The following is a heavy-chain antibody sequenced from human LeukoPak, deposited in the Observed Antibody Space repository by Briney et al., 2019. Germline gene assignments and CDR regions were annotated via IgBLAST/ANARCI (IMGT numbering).Heavy chain of an antibody. CDR2: ISSSSSTI. Sequence: GGSLRLSCAASGFTFSSYSMNWVRQAPGKGLEWVSYISSSSSTIYYADSVKGRFTISRDNAKNSLYLQMNSLRAEDTAVYYCARYRVTMVRGVLYFDYWGQGTLVTVSS. CDR3: ARYRVTMVRGVLYFDY. CDR1: GFTFSSYS. D-gene: IGHD3-10*01. J-gene: IGHJ4*02. V-gene: IGHV3-48*04.